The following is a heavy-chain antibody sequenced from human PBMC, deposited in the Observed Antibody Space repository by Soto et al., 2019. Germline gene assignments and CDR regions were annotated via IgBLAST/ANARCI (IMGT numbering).Heavy chain of an antibody. D-gene: IGHD1-26*01. CDR2: LSSSSGHI. Sequence: GGSLRLSCAASGFTFSSYSMNWVRQAPGKGLEWVSSLSSSSGHIYYADSVKGRFTISRDNAKNSLYLQMNSLRAEDTAVYYCVRHWLATREFDYWGQGNLVTV. V-gene: IGHV3-21*01. J-gene: IGHJ4*02. CDR3: VRHWLATREFDY. CDR1: GFTFSSYS.